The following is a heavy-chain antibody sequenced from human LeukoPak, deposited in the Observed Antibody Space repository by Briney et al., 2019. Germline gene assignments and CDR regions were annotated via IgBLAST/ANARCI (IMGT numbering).Heavy chain of an antibody. V-gene: IGHV3-21*04. CDR1: GFTFNTFG. D-gene: IGHD5-24*01. J-gene: IGHJ4*02. Sequence: GGSLRLSCAASGFTFNTFGLNWVRQLPGKGLQWVSSISPSSSYIYYENSVKGRFTISRDNAKTTLHLQMNSLRAEDTAVYHCAKIPDDPNRFDYWGQGTLVTVSS. CDR2: ISPSSSYI. CDR3: AKIPDDPNRFDY.